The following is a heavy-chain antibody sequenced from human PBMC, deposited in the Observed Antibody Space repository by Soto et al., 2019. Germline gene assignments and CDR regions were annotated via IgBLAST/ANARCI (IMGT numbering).Heavy chain of an antibody. CDR3: ARDLAPLYYYDSSGRFDY. CDR2: ISYDGSNK. Sequence: PGGSLRLSCAASGFTFSSYAMHWVRQAPGKGLEWVAVISYDGSNKYYADSVKGRFTISRDNSKNTLYLQMNSLRAEDTAVYYCARDLAPLYYYDSSGRFDYWGQGTLVTVSS. CDR1: GFTFSSYA. J-gene: IGHJ4*02. V-gene: IGHV3-30-3*01. D-gene: IGHD3-22*01.